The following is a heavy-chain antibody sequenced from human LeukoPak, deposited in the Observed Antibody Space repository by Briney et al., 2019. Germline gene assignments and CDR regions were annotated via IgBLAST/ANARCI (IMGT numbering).Heavy chain of an antibody. D-gene: IGHD2-2*01. J-gene: IGHJ4*02. CDR1: GLTFIDFW. CDR3: SGRDSSRSPRAY. Sequence: PGGSLRLSCATSGLTFIDFWMNWVRQAPGRGLEWVANIKPDGSEKYYVDSVKGRFAISRDNAKNEVYLEMNSLRAEDTGVYYYSGRDSSRSPRAYWGQGTLVSVSS. V-gene: IGHV3-7*01. CDR2: IKPDGSEK.